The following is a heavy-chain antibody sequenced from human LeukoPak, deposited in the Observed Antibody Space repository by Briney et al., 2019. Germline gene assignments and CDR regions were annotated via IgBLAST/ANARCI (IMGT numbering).Heavy chain of an antibody. CDR1: GFTFSSYA. V-gene: IGHV3-23*01. J-gene: IGHJ3*02. D-gene: IGHD3-22*01. CDR3: AKVLRFYDSSGYGAFDI. CDR2: ISGSGGST. Sequence: GGSLRLSCAASGFTFSSYAMSWVRQAPGKGLEWVSAISGSGGSTYYADSVKGRFTISRDNSKNTLYLQMNSLRAEDTAVYYCAKVLRFYDSSGYGAFDIWGQGTMVTVSS.